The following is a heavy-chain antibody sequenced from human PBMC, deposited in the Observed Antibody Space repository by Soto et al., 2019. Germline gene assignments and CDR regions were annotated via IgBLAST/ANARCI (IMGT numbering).Heavy chain of an antibody. CDR3: VNGGYCSGGSCYSVGFGMDV. D-gene: IGHD2-15*01. Sequence: PGGSLRLSCAASGFTFSSYAMSWVRQAPGKGLEYVSAISSNGGSTYYADSVKGRFTISRDNSKNTLYLQMSSLRAEDTAVYYCVNGGYCSGGSCYSVGFGMDVWGQGTTVTV. J-gene: IGHJ6*02. CDR2: ISSNGGST. CDR1: GFTFSSYA. V-gene: IGHV3-64D*06.